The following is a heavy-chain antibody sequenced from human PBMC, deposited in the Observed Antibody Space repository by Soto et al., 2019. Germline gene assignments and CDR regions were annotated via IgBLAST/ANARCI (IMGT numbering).Heavy chain of an antibody. J-gene: IGHJ4*02. CDR2: ISGSGGST. D-gene: IGHD3-3*01. V-gene: IGHV3-23*01. Sequence: GGSLRLSCAASGFTFSSYAMSWVRQAAGKGLEWVSAISGSGGSTYYADSVKGRLTISSDNSKNTLYLQMNSLRAEDTAVYYCAKGGIFGVVIIRAPFYFDYWGQGTLVTVSS. CDR1: GFTFSSYA. CDR3: AKGGIFGVVIIRAPFYFDY.